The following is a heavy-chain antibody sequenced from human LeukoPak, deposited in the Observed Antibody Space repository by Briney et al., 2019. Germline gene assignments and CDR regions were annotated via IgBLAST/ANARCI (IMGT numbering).Heavy chain of an antibody. CDR3: ARARGIAARPWWY. D-gene: IGHD6-6*01. V-gene: IGHV1-69*02. Sequence: GSSVKVSCKASGGTFSSYTISWVRQAPRQGLEWMGRIIPILGIANYAQKFQGRVTITADKSTSTAYMELSSLRSEDTAVYYCARARGIAARPWWYWGQGTLVAVSS. CDR2: IIPILGIA. CDR1: GGTFSSYT. J-gene: IGHJ4*02.